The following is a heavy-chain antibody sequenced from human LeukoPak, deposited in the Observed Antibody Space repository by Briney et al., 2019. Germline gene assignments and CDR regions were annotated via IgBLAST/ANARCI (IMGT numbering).Heavy chain of an antibody. J-gene: IGHJ4*02. CDR1: GFTFSSYA. Sequence: GGSLRLSCAASGFTFSSYAMHWVRQAPGKGLEYVSAISSNGGSTYYANSVKGRFTISRDNSKNTLYLQMGSLRAEDMAVYYCASWPVSKGDFDYWGQGTLVTVSS. CDR2: ISSNGGST. D-gene: IGHD1-26*01. CDR3: ASWPVSKGDFDY. V-gene: IGHV3-64*01.